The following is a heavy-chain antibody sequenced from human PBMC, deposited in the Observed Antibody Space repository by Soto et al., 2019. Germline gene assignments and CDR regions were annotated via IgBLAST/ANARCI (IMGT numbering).Heavy chain of an antibody. CDR1: GVSFCNIW. V-gene: IGHV3-15*07. CDR3: TTAPTYNFYY. D-gene: IGHD3-3*01. CDR2: IKSKTDGGTT. Sequence: PVGSLRLSCAASGVSFCNIWMNWARQAPGKGLEWVGRIKSKTDGGTTDYAAPVKGRFTISRDDSTNTLYLQMNSLKTEDTAVYYCTTAPTYNFYYWGLGTLVTVSS. J-gene: IGHJ4*02.